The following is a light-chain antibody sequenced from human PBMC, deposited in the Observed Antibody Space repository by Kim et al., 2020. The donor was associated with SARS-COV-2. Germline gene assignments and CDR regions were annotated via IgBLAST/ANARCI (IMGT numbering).Light chain of an antibody. V-gene: IGKV1-39*01. Sequence: DIQMTQSPPFLSASLRDRVTITCRASQSISSSLNWYQQKPGKPPQLLNYGASSLQSGVPSRFSGSGSGTDFTLTISSLKPEDFATYYCQQNDKTPYTFGQGTKLEI. CDR3: QQNDKTPYT. J-gene: IGKJ2*01. CDR1: QSISSS. CDR2: GAS.